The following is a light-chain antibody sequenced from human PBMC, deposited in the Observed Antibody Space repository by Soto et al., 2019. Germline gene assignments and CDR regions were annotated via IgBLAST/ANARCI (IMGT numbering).Light chain of an antibody. Sequence: QSALTQPASVSESPGQSITISCAGTSSDVGGYNHVSRYQQHADKAPKLLIHEVSNRPSGVSNRFSGSKSGNTASLTISGLQAEDEADYYCTSYTSISTYVFGTGTKVTVL. CDR1: SSDVGGYNH. V-gene: IGLV2-14*01. CDR2: EVS. CDR3: TSYTSISTYV. J-gene: IGLJ1*01.